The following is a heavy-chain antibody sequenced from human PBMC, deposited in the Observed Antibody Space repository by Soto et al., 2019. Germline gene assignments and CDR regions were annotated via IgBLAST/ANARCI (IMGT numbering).Heavy chain of an antibody. CDR2: IYYSGST. V-gene: IGHV4-39*01. D-gene: IGHD4-17*01. CDR1: GGSISSSSYY. CDR3: AGTSGIRGDYGDYRYYYGMDV. Sequence: PSETLSLTCTVSGGSISSSSYYWGWIRQPPGKGLEWIGSIYYSGSTYYNPSLKSRVTISVDTSKNQFSLKLSSVTAADTAVYYCAGTSGIRGDYGDYRYYYGMDVWGQGTTVTVSS. J-gene: IGHJ6*02.